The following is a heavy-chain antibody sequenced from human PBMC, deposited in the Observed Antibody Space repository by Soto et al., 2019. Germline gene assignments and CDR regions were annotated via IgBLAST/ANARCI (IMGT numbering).Heavy chain of an antibody. J-gene: IGHJ4*02. CDR2: TYYRSKWND. V-gene: IGHV6-1*01. D-gene: IGHD5-18*01. CDR1: GDSVSSNNSA. Sequence: QVQLQQSGPGLVKPSQTLSLTCAISGDSVSSNNSAWNWIRQSPSRGLEWLGRTYYRSKWNDYYGVSVKGRISINPDTSRNHFSLQLNSVTPEDTAVYYCARGNSNLDYWGQGTLVTVSS. CDR3: ARGNSNLDY.